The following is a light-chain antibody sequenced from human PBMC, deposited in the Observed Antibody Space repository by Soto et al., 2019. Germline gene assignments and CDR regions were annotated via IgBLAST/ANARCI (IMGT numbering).Light chain of an antibody. CDR2: KAS. CDR1: QSISSW. V-gene: IGKV1-5*03. J-gene: IGKJ1*01. Sequence: EIQKIQAASTLSESIGDRVTITCRASQSISSWLAWYQQKPGTAPNLLIYKASTLQSGVPSRFSGSGSGTEFTLTISSLQPDDSATYYCQQYNDNWTFGQGTKV. CDR3: QQYNDNWT.